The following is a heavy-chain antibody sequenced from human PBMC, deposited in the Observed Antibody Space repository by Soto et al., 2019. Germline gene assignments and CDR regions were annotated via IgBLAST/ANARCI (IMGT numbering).Heavy chain of an antibody. D-gene: IGHD3-16*02. Sequence: GGSLRLSCAASGFTFSSYAMSWVRQAPGKGLEWVSAISGSGGSTYYADSVKGRFTISRDNSKNTLYLQMNSLRAEDTAVYYCAKVAGRDYIWGSYRYTQRGPFDYWGQGTLVTVSS. CDR2: ISGSGGST. CDR3: AKVAGRDYIWGSYRYTQRGPFDY. V-gene: IGHV3-23*01. J-gene: IGHJ4*02. CDR1: GFTFSSYA.